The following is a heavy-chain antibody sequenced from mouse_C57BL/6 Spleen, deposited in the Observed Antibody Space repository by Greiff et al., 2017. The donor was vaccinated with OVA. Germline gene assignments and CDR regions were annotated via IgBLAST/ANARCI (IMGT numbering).Heavy chain of an antibody. CDR3: AREGIYYYGSSWFAY. CDR2: INPNNGGT. V-gene: IGHV1-22*01. Sequence: EVQLQQSGPELVKPGASVKMSCKASGYTFTDYNMHWVKQSHGKSLEWIGYINPNNGGTSYNQKFKGKATLTVNKSSSTAYMELRSLTSEDSAVYYCAREGIYYYGSSWFAYWGQGTLVTVSA. D-gene: IGHD1-1*01. CDR1: GYTFTDYN. J-gene: IGHJ3*01.